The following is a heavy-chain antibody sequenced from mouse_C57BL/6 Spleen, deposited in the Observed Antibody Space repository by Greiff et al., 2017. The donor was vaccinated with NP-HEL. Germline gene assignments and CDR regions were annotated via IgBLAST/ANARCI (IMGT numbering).Heavy chain of an antibody. CDR3: ARGDYDYSWFAY. J-gene: IGHJ3*01. D-gene: IGHD2-4*01. Sequence: VQLQQSGAELVKPGASVKISCKASGYAFSSYWMNWVKQRPGKGLEWIGQIYPGDGDTNYNGKFKGKATLTADKSSSTAYMKLSSLTSEDSSVYFCARGDYDYSWFAYWGQGTLVTVSA. CDR2: IYPGDGDT. CDR1: GYAFSSYW. V-gene: IGHV1-80*01.